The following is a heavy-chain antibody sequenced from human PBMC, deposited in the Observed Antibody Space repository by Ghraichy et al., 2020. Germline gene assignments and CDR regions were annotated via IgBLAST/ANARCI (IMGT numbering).Heavy chain of an antibody. V-gene: IGHV3-53*01. CDR2: IYSGGST. Sequence: LSLTCAASGFTVSSNYMSWVRQAPGKGLEWVSVIYSGGSTYYADSVKGRFTISRDNSKNTLYLQMNSLRAEDTAVYYCARGGYYGSGSYFPFDYWGQGTLVTVSS. D-gene: IGHD3-10*01. CDR3: ARGGYYGSGSYFPFDY. J-gene: IGHJ4*02. CDR1: GFTVSSNY.